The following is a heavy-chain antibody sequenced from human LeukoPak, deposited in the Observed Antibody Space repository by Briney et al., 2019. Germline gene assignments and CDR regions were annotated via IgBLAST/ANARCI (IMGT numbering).Heavy chain of an antibody. CDR2: ISSSSSYI. V-gene: IGHV3-21*01. Sequence: GGSLRLSCAASGFTFSSYSMNWVRQAPGKGLEWVSSISSSSSYIYYADSVKGRFTISRDNAKNSLYLQMNSLRAEDTAMYYCARDGYYDSSGYYSGAFDIWGQGTMVTVSS. CDR1: GFTFSSYS. J-gene: IGHJ3*02. CDR3: ARDGYYDSSGYYSGAFDI. D-gene: IGHD3-22*01.